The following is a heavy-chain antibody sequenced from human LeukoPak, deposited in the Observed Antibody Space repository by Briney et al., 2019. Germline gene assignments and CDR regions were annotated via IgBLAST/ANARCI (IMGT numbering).Heavy chain of an antibody. Sequence: PGGSLRLSCAASGFAFSSCAMSWVRLAPGKGLEWVSDISGSGGSTYYTDSVRGRFTISRDNSKNRLYLQMHSLRAEDTAVYYCAKDLNYGFDYWGQGTLVTVSS. V-gene: IGHV3-23*01. J-gene: IGHJ4*02. CDR1: GFAFSSCA. D-gene: IGHD3-10*01. CDR3: AKDLNYGFDY. CDR2: ISGSGGST.